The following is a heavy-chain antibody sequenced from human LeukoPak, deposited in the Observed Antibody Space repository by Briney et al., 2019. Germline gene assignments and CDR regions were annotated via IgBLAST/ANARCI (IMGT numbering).Heavy chain of an antibody. V-gene: IGHV3-33*08. Sequence: GGSLRLSCAASGFTFSSYAMHWVRQAPGKGLEWVAVIWYDGSNKYYADSVKGRFTISRDNSKNTLYLQMNSLRAEDTAVYYCARDTGIAAAGTADYWGQGTLVTVSS. CDR1: GFTFSSYA. CDR2: IWYDGSNK. CDR3: ARDTGIAAAGTADY. D-gene: IGHD6-13*01. J-gene: IGHJ4*02.